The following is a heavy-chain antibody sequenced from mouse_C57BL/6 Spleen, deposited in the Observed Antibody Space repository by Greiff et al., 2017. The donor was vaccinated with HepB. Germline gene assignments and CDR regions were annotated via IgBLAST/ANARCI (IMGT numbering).Heavy chain of an antibody. Sequence: EVQRVESGPELVKPGASVKISCKASGYSFTGYYMNWVKQSPEKSLEWIGEINPSTGGTTYNQKFKAKATLTVDKSSSTAYMQLKSLTSEDSAVYYCARSPRNYYGSSYPLWYFDVWGTGTTVTVSS. CDR1: GYSFTGYY. CDR3: ARSPRNYYGSSYPLWYFDV. D-gene: IGHD1-1*01. CDR2: INPSTGGT. J-gene: IGHJ1*03. V-gene: IGHV1-42*01.